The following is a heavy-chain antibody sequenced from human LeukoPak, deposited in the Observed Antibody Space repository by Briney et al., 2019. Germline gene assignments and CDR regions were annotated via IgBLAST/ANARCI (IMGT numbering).Heavy chain of an antibody. J-gene: IGHJ5*02. CDR2: INWNGGST. CDR3: AASFGDYVNWFDP. CDR1: GFTFDDYG. Sequence: GGSLRLSCAASGFTFDDYGMSWVRQAPGKGLEWASGINWNGGSTGYADSVKGRFTISRDNAKNSLYLQMNSLRAEDTALYHCAASFGDYVNWFDPWGQGTLVTVSS. V-gene: IGHV3-20*01. D-gene: IGHD4-17*01.